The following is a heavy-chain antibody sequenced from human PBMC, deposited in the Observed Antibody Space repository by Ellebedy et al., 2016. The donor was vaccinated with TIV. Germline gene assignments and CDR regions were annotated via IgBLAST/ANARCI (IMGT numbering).Heavy chain of an antibody. CDR3: AKKAKIRSHGLDI. CDR2: IGDDGSKK. V-gene: IGHV3-30*02. Sequence: PGGSLRLSCAASGFTVSTYGMNWVRRAPGKGLDWVAAIGDDGSKKYYADSVKGRITISRDNSKNTVDLQRNSLRAEDTALYYCAKKAKIRSHGLDIWGQGTMVTVSS. CDR1: GFTVSTYG. J-gene: IGHJ3*02. D-gene: IGHD4-17*01.